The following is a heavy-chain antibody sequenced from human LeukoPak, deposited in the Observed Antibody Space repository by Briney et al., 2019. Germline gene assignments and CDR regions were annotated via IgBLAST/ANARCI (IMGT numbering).Heavy chain of an antibody. CDR3: ARGRRGRGYCSSTSCYIAFDI. CDR2: INHSGST. D-gene: IGHD2-2*02. J-gene: IGHJ3*02. V-gene: IGHV4-34*01. Sequence: SETLSLTCAVYGGSFSGYYWSWFRQPPGKGLEWVGEINHSGSTNYDASLKSCVNISVDTSNTPFSQKLSSVTAEDTAVYYCARGRRGRGYCSSTSCYIAFDIWGQGTMVTVSS. CDR1: GGSFSGYY.